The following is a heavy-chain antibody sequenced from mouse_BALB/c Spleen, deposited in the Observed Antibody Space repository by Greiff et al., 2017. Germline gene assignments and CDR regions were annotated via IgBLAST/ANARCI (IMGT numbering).Heavy chain of an antibody. CDR2: IWWNDNK. CDR1: GFSLSTYGIG. J-gene: IGHJ3*01. V-gene: IGHV8-11*01. Sequence: ESGPGILQPSQTLSLTCSFSGFSLSTYGIGVGWIRQPSGKGLEWLAHIWWNDNKYYNTALKSRLTISKDTSNNQVFLKIASVDTADTATYYCARMGLYDGYYFFAYWGQGTLVTVSA. CDR3: ARMGLYDGYYFFAY. D-gene: IGHD2-3*01.